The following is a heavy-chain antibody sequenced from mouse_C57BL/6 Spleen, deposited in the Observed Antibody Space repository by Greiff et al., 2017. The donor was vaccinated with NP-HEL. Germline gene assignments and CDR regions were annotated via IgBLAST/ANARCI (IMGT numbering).Heavy chain of an antibody. CDR2: IYPGDGDT. CDR3: ARDDYDEGAMDY. CDR1: GYAFSSYW. Sequence: VHLVESGAELVKPGASVKISCKASGYAFSSYWMNWVKQRPGKGLEWIGQIYPGDGDTNYNGKFKGKATLTADKSSSTAYMQLSSLTSEDSAVYFCARDDYDEGAMDYWGQGTSVTVSS. D-gene: IGHD2-4*01. J-gene: IGHJ4*01. V-gene: IGHV1-80*01.